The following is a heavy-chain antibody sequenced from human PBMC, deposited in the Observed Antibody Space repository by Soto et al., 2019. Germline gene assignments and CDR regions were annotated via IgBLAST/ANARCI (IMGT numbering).Heavy chain of an antibody. CDR3: ARVRGGGSEYFFDY. J-gene: IGHJ4*02. Sequence: ASVKVSCKASGSTFTRHSVHWVRQAPGQGLEWMAIINPSGGTTYYVQKFEGRVTLTTDTSTSTVHMELSSLRSDDTAVYYCARVRGGGSEYFFDYWGQGTLVTVSS. CDR2: INPSGGTT. CDR1: GSTFTRHS. V-gene: IGHV1-46*01. D-gene: IGHD2-15*01.